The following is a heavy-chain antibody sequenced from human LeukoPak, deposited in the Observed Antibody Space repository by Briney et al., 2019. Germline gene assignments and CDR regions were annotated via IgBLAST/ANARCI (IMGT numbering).Heavy chain of an antibody. V-gene: IGHV1-46*01. CDR3: ARAVLVRSPFDN. CDR1: GYTFTSYC. D-gene: IGHD3-3*01. J-gene: IGHJ4*02. CDR2: INPSGNST. Sequence: ASVKVSCKASGYTFTSYCMHWVRQAPGEGLESMGIINPSGNSTSYAQKFQGRVTMTTDTSTSTVYMELRSLRSEDTAVYYCARAVLVRSPFDNWGQGTLDTVSS.